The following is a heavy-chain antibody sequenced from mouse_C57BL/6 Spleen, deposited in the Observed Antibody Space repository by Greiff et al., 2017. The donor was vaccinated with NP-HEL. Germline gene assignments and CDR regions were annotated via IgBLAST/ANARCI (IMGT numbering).Heavy chain of an antibody. D-gene: IGHD2-1*01. CDR1: GYTFTDYN. CDR3: ARRVYGNYSFDY. J-gene: IGHJ2*01. CDR2: INPNNGGT. V-gene: IGHV1-18*01. Sequence: VQLQQSGPELVKPGASVKIPCKASGYTFTDYNMDWVKQSHGKSLEWIGDINPNNGGTIYNQKFKGKATLTVDKSSSTAYMELRSLTSEDTAVYYCARRVYGNYSFDYWGQGTTLTVSS.